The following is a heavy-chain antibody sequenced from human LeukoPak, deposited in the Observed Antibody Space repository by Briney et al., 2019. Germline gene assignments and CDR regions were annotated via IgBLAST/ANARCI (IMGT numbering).Heavy chain of an antibody. Sequence: GASVNVSCKSSGSTFKNYAISWVRQAPGHGLEWMGWFSTYNGDTHYAQKFQGRVTMTTDTPTSTAYMELRSLRSDDTAVYYCARDPSNTSGRFVYFDYWGQGTLVTVSS. CDR3: ARDPSNTSGRFVYFDY. J-gene: IGHJ4*02. CDR2: FSTYNGDT. CDR1: GSTFKNYA. V-gene: IGHV1-18*01. D-gene: IGHD6-19*01.